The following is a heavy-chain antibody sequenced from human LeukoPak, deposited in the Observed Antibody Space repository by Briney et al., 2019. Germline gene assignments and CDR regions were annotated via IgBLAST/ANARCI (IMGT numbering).Heavy chain of an antibody. CDR3: AKWRYGELLSYFDY. Sequence: GGSLRLSCAASGFTFSSYGMSWVRQAPGKGLEWVSAISGSGGSTYYADSVKGRFTISRDNSKNTLYLQMNSLRAEDTAVYYCAKWRYGELLSYFDYWGQGTLVTVSS. CDR2: ISGSGGST. CDR1: GFTFSSYG. J-gene: IGHJ4*02. D-gene: IGHD3-10*01. V-gene: IGHV3-23*01.